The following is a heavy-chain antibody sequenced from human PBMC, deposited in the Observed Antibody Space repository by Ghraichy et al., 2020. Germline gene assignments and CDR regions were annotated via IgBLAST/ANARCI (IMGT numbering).Heavy chain of an antibody. D-gene: IGHD6-13*01. CDR2: IYYSGST. CDR3: ARHVDDAQDWYSSSWYYYYYYMDV. Sequence: SQTLSLTCTVSGGSISSYYWSWIRQPPGKGLEWIGYIYYSGSTNYNPSLKSRVTISVDTSKNQFSLKLSSVTAADTAVYYCARHVDDAQDWYSSSWYYYYYYMDVWGKGTTVTVSS. CDR1: GGSISSYY. J-gene: IGHJ6*03. V-gene: IGHV4-59*08.